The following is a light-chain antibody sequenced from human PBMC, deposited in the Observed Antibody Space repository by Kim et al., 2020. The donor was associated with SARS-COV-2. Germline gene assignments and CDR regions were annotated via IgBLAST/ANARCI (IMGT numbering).Light chain of an antibody. J-gene: IGKJ1*01. CDR1: QGGGCDY. V-gene: IGKV3-20*01. CDR3: QKYSTAAWT. Sequence: GERANASCRAGQGGGCDYLAWEQKKPGQAPRLRSYGASTGATGIPDRCSGGGAGTDFTLTISRLEPEDVAVYYCQKYSTAAWTFGQGTKGDIK. CDR2: GAS.